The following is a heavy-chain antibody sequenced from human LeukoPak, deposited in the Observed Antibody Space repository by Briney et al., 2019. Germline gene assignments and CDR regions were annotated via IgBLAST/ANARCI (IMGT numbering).Heavy chain of an antibody. J-gene: IGHJ5*02. CDR2: INSDGSST. CDR3: ARTGIAARPTVWFDP. D-gene: IGHD6-6*01. V-gene: IGHV3-74*01. CDR1: GFTFSSYW. Sequence: GGSLRLSCAASGFTFSSYWMHWVRHAPGKGLVWVSHINSDGSSTNYADSVKGRFTISRDNAKNTLYLQMNSLRAEDTAVYYCARTGIAARPTVWFDPWGQGTLVTVSS.